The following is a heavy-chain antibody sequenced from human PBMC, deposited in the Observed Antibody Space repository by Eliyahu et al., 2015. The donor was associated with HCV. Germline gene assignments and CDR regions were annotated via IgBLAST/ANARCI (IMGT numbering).Heavy chain of an antibody. V-gene: IGHV3-23*01. CDR3: ARGLSTGPSPCDA. CDR1: GFTFSRYD. Sequence: EVQLLESGGGLVQPGGSLRLSCAVSGFTFSRYDMHWVRQAPGKGLEWVSVISINGDIRSYADSVKGRLTVSRDNSKNTLYLQMNSLRGGDTAMYYCARGLSTGPSPCDAWGQGTLVTVSS. CDR2: ISINGDIR. D-gene: IGHD2-8*02. J-gene: IGHJ5*02.